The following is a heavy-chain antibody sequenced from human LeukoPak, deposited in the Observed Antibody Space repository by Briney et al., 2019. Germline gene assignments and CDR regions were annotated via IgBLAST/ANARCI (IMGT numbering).Heavy chain of an antibody. D-gene: IGHD5-18*01. CDR2: IYYSGST. Sequence: KPSETLSLTCTVSGGSISSSSYYWGWIRQPPGKGLEWIGSIYYSGSTYYNPSLKSRVTISVDTSKNQFSLKLSSVTAADTAVYYCARDQGAAKDYWGRGTLVTVSS. J-gene: IGHJ4*02. CDR3: ARDQGAAKDY. CDR1: GGSISSSSYY. V-gene: IGHV4-39*07.